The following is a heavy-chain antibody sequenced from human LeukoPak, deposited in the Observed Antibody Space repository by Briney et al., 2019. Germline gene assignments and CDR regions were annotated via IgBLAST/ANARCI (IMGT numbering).Heavy chain of an antibody. CDR2: IRYDGSNK. CDR3: ARATPRNYYDSSVPIPPDY. J-gene: IGHJ4*02. CDR1: GFTFSSYV. Sequence: GGSLRLSCAASGFTFSSYVMHWVRQAPGKGLEWVAFIRYDGSNKYYADSVKGRFTISRDNAKNSLYLQMNSLRAEDTAVYYCARATPRNYYDSSVPIPPDYWGQGTLVTVSS. V-gene: IGHV3-30*02. D-gene: IGHD3-22*01.